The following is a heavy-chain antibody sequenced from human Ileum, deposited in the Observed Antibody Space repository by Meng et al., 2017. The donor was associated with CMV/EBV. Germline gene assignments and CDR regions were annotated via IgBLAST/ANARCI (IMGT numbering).Heavy chain of an antibody. D-gene: IGHD2-21*02. CDR3: ARMTLYWYFDL. CDR1: GGSISNGNFY. CDR2: MFYRGNT. V-gene: IGHV4-39*07. Sequence: QLQLQESGPGLVKPSETLPLTCTCSGGSISNGNFYWGWIRQPPGKELELIGSMFYRGNTYYNPSLRSRVTISLDTSKDQFSLRLTSVTGADTAVYYCARMTLYWYFDLWGRGSLVTVSS. J-gene: IGHJ2*01.